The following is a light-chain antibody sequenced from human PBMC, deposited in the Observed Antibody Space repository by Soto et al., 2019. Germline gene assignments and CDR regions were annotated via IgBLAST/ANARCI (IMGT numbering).Light chain of an antibody. CDR2: EVT. CDR3: CSYAVSNTYL. Sequence: QSVLTQPASVSASPGQSITISCTGTDSDVGSHNLVSWYQLHPGKAPKLMIYEVTKRPSGVTNRFSGSKSGNTASLTIAGLQAEDEADYYSCSYAVSNTYLFGNGTKVTVL. CDR1: DSDVGSHNL. V-gene: IGLV2-23*02. J-gene: IGLJ1*01.